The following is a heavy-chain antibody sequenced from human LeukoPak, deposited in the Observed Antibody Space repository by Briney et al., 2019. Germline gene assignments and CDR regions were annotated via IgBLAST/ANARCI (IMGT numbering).Heavy chain of an antibody. Sequence: PGGSLRLSCAASGFSVSDFSMTWVRQSPGKGLEWISSIGPSDTSMFYADSVRGRFTISRDNAKNSIHLQMSSLRAEDTAFYYCARRSIWFGKYSQNLDYWGQGARVAVSS. V-gene: IGHV3-21*01. CDR2: IGPSDTSM. CDR3: ARRSIWFGKYSQNLDY. CDR1: GFSVSDFS. D-gene: IGHD3-10*01. J-gene: IGHJ4*02.